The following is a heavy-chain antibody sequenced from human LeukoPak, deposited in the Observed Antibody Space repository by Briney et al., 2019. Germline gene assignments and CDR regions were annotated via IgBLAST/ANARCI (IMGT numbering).Heavy chain of an antibody. V-gene: IGHV3-64*01. CDR3: VREYTLVYFDY. Sequence: GGSLRPSCAASGFTFSSYAMHWVRQAPGKGLEYVSAISSNGGSTYYANSVKGRFTISRDNSKNTLYLQMGSLRAEDMAVYYRVREYTLVYFDYWGQGTLVTVSS. CDR2: ISSNGGST. J-gene: IGHJ4*02. D-gene: IGHD1-14*01. CDR1: GFTFSSYA.